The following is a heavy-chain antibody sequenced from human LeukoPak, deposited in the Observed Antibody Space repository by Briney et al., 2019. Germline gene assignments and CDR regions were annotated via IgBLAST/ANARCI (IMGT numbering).Heavy chain of an antibody. D-gene: IGHD2-21*02. CDR1: GGSISGSNYY. CDR2: MYYSGST. V-gene: IGHV4-39*01. CDR3: ARGGDRTRYYFDY. Sequence: PSETLSLTCTVSGGSISGSNYYWGWIRQPPGKGREWIASMYYSGSTYYNPSFKSRVTISGDTSKNLFSLKLSSVTAADTAVYYCARGGDRTRYYFDYWGQGTLVPVSS. J-gene: IGHJ4*02.